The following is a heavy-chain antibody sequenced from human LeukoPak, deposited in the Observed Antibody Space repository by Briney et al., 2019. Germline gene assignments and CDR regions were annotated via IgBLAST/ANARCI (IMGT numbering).Heavy chain of an antibody. V-gene: IGHV4-61*08. D-gene: IGHD4-23*01. CDR1: GGSISSGGYY. Sequence: PSETLSLTCTVSGGSISSGGYYWSWIRQHPGKGLEWIGYIYYSGSTYYNPSLKSRVTISVDTSKNQFSLKLSSVTAADTAVCYCAREYSVVTFDYWGQGTLVTVSS. J-gene: IGHJ4*02. CDR2: IYYSGST. CDR3: AREYSVVTFDY.